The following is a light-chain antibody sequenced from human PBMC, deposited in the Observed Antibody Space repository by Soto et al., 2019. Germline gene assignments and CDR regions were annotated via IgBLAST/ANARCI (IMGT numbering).Light chain of an antibody. V-gene: IGKV3-20*01. CDR3: QQYCSSPWT. J-gene: IGKJ1*01. CDR2: GAS. Sequence: EIVLTQSPGTLSLSPGERATLSCRSSQSVSSSYLAWYQQKPGQAPRLLIYGASSRATGIPDRFSGSGSGKDFPLTISRLEPEDFAVYYCQQYCSSPWTFGQGTKVEIK. CDR1: QSVSSSY.